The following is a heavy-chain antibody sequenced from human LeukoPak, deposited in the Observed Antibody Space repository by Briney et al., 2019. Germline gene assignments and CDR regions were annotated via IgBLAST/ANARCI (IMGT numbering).Heavy chain of an antibody. CDR2: IRYDGSNK. CDR1: GFTFSSYG. D-gene: IGHD3-22*01. Sequence: TGGSLRLSCAASGFTFSSYGMHWVRQAPGKGLEWVAFIRYDGSNKYYADSVKGRFTISRDNSKNTLYLQMNSLRAEDTAVYYCAKDSPYYYDSSGHGGGYWGQGTLVTVSS. CDR3: AKDSPYYYDSSGHGGGY. J-gene: IGHJ4*02. V-gene: IGHV3-30*02.